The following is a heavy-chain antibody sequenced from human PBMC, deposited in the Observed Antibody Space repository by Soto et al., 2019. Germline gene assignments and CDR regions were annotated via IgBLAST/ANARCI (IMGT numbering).Heavy chain of an antibody. CDR3: ARHNYGSGSTYFDY. D-gene: IGHD3-10*01. Sequence: PSETLSLTCTVSGGSISSYYWSWIRHPPGKRLEWIGYIYYSGSTNYKPSLKSRVTISVDTSKNQFSLKLNSMTAADTAVYYCARHNYGSGSTYFDYWGQGTLVTVSS. CDR1: GGSISSYY. V-gene: IGHV4-59*08. J-gene: IGHJ4*02. CDR2: IYYSGST.